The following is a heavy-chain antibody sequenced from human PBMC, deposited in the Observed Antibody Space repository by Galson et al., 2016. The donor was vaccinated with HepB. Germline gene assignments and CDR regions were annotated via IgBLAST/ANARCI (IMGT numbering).Heavy chain of an antibody. CDR1: GFSFSDYS. V-gene: IGHV3-48*02. J-gene: IGHJ4*02. Sequence: SLRLSCAASGFSFSDYSINWVRQAPGKGLEWVSYISSSGSTISYADSVKGRFTISRDNANNSLFLRMSSLRDEDTAVYYCALLYSSVWYTDSWGPGTLVTVSS. D-gene: IGHD6-19*01. CDR3: ALLYSSVWYTDS. CDR2: ISSSGSTI.